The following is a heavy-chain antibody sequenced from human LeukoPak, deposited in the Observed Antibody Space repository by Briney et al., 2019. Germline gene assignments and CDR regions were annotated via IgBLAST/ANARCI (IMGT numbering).Heavy chain of an antibody. Sequence: PGGSLRLSCAASGFTFSAYAMHWVRQAPGRGLEWVAIISYDGSNKYYADSVKGRFTISRDNSKKTLDLQMNSLRTEDTAVYYCARDEYGMDVWGQGTTVTVSS. CDR1: GFTFSAYA. V-gene: IGHV3-30-3*01. CDR2: ISYDGSNK. CDR3: ARDEYGMDV. J-gene: IGHJ6*02.